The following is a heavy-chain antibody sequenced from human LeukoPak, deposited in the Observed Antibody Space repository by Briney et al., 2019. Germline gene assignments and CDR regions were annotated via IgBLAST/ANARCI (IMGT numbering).Heavy chain of an antibody. CDR2: ISGSGGST. D-gene: IGHD2-2*01. Sequence: GGSLRLSCAASGFTFSSYAMSWVRQAPGKGLEWVSAISGSGGSTYYADSVKGRFTISRDNSKNTLYLQMNSLRAEDTAVYYCAKEGADIVVVPAAENWFDPWDQGTLVTVSS. V-gene: IGHV3-23*01. CDR1: GFTFSSYA. CDR3: AKEGADIVVVPAAENWFDP. J-gene: IGHJ5*02.